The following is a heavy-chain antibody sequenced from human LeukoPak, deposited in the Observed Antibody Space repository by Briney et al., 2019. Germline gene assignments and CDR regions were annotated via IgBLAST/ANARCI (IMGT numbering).Heavy chain of an antibody. CDR1: GGSISSYY. Sequence: SETLSLTCTVSGGSISSYYWSWLRQPAGKGLEWIGRIYTSGSTSYNPSLKSRVTMSVDTSKNQFSLKLSSVTAADTAVYYCARAVDAAAGSPYYYYYMDVWGKGTTVTVSS. J-gene: IGHJ6*03. CDR3: ARAVDAAAGSPYYYYYMDV. CDR2: IYTSGST. V-gene: IGHV4-4*07. D-gene: IGHD6-13*01.